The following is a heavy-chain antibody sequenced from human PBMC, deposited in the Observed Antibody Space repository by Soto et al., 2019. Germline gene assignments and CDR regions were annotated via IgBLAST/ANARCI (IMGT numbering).Heavy chain of an antibody. J-gene: IGHJ6*02. CDR3: ARDRYSSSPNYYYYGMDV. CDR1: GYTFTGYY. CDR2: INPNSGGT. Sequence: ASVKVSCKASGYTFTGYYMHWVRQAPGQGLEWMGWINPNSGGTNYAQKFQGWVTMTRDTSISTAYMELSRLRSDDTAVYYCARDRYSSSPNYYYYGMDVWGQGTTVTVS. D-gene: IGHD6-6*01. V-gene: IGHV1-2*04.